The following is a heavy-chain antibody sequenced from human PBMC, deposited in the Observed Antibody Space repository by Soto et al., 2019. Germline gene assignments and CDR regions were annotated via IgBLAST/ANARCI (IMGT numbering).Heavy chain of an antibody. D-gene: IGHD3-22*01. CDR2: VGTNNANT. J-gene: IGHJ4*02. V-gene: IGHV1-18*01. CDR3: ARELNTVSSAYYAFAY. Sequence: QVQLVQSGPEVKMPGASVKVSCKTSGYSFTAYGLAWLRQAPGQRPEWLGWVGTNNANTNYAQKFQGRVTMTTDRSKTTTYMELRSLRSDDTAVYYCARELNTVSSAYYAFAYWGQGTLVTVSS. CDR1: GYSFTAYG.